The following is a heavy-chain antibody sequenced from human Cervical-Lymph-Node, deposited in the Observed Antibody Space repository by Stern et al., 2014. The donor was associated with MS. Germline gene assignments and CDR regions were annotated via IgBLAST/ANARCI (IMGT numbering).Heavy chain of an antibody. CDR3: AKDLAAYSGSYYVDY. Sequence: VQLVESGGGVVQPGRSLRLSCAASGFTFSSYGMHWVRQAPGKGLEWVAVISYDGSNKYYADSVKGRFTISRDNSKNTLYLQMNSLRAEDTAVYYCAKDLAAYSGSYYVDYWGQGTLVTVSS. D-gene: IGHD1-26*01. CDR2: ISYDGSNK. V-gene: IGHV3-30*18. CDR1: GFTFSSYG. J-gene: IGHJ4*02.